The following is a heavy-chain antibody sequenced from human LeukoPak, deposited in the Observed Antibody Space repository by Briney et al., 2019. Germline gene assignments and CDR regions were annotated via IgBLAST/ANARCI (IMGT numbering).Heavy chain of an antibody. D-gene: IGHD5-18*01. CDR3: ARGPPRSYGYEGDY. Sequence: SETLSLTCAVYGGSFSGYYWSWIRQPPGKGLEWIGEINHSGSTNYNPSLKSRVTISVDTSKNQFSLKLSSVTAADTAVYYCARGPPRSYGYEGDYWGQGTLVTVST. CDR1: GGSFSGYY. V-gene: IGHV4-34*01. CDR2: INHSGST. J-gene: IGHJ4*02.